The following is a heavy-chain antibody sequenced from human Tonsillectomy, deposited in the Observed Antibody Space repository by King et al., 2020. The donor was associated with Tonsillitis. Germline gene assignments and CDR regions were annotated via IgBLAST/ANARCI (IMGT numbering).Heavy chain of an antibody. J-gene: IGHJ6*03. CDR2: ISGSGHTT. D-gene: IGHD2-15*01. Sequence: VKLVESGGGMVQTGGSLRISCAASGYTFSTYAMTWVRQAPGKGLEWVSAISGSGHTTYHADSVKGRFTISTDNSKNTLYLQMNSLRAEDTAIYYCAKDGSSFDYYFYMDVWGKGTTVTVSS. V-gene: IGHV3-23*04. CDR1: GYTFSTYA. CDR3: AKDGSSFDYYFYMDV.